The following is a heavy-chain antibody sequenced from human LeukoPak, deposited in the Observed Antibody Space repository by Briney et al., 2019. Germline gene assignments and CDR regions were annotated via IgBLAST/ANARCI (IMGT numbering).Heavy chain of an antibody. J-gene: IGHJ5*02. CDR3: ARHVYYGSGSYGNWFDP. D-gene: IGHD3-10*01. CDR2: ISSSSYTI. V-gene: IGHV3-48*04. Sequence: PGGSLRLSCAASGLTFSIHWMNWIRQAPGKGLEWVSCISSSSYTIYYADSVKGRFTISRDNAKNSLYLQMNNLRAEDTAVYYCARHVYYGSGSYGNWFDPWGQGTLVTVSS. CDR1: GLTFSIHW.